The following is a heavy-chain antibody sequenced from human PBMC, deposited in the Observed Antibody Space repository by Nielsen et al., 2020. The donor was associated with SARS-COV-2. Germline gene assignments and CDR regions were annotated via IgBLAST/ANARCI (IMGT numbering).Heavy chain of an antibody. CDR1: GFPFSSYE. D-gene: IGHD3-3*01. CDR3: ARVQFLEWLLSAPVDY. V-gene: IGHV3-48*03. J-gene: IGHJ4*02. CDR2: IGGNGRNI. Sequence: GGSLRLSCAASGFPFSSYEMNWVRQAPGKALEWLSYIGGNGRNIFYADSVKGRFTISRDNAKNSLYLQMNSLRAEDTAVYYCARVQFLEWLLSAPVDYWGQGTLVTVSS.